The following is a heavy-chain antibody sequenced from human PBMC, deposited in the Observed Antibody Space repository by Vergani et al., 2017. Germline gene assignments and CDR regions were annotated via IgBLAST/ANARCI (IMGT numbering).Heavy chain of an antibody. CDR1: GFTFDDYA. CDR3: AKLCGGLATSCYDY. Sequence: EVQLLESGGGLVQPGGSLRLSCAASGFTFDDYAMHWVRQAPGKGLEWVSGISWNSGSIGYADSVKGRFTISRDNAKNSLYLQMNSLRAEDTALYYCAKLCGGLATSCYDYWGQGTLVTVSS. J-gene: IGHJ4*02. D-gene: IGHD2-2*01. V-gene: IGHV3-9*01. CDR2: ISWNSGSI.